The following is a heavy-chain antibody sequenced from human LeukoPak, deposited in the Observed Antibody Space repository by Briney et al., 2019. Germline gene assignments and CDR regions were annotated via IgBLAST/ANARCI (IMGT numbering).Heavy chain of an antibody. CDR3: ARDPGIAAAGTYYYYGMDV. V-gene: IGHV4-30-4*01. J-gene: IGHJ6*02. CDR2: IYYSGST. Sequence: SQTLSLTCTVSGGSISSGDYYWSWIRQPPGKGLEWIGYIYYSGSTYYNPSLRSRVTISVDTSKNQFSLKLSSVTAADTAVYYCARDPGIAAAGTYYYYGMDVWGQGTTVTVSS. D-gene: IGHD6-13*01. CDR1: GGSISSGDYY.